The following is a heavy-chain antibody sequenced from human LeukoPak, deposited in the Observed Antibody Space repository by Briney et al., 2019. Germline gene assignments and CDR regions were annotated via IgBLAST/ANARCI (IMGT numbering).Heavy chain of an antibody. J-gene: IGHJ3*02. V-gene: IGHV3-11*04. CDR3: ARDPKSGSSDAFDI. CDR2: ISSSGSTI. Sequence: GGSLRLSCAASGFTFSDYYMSWIRQAPGKGLEWVSYISSSGSTIYYADSVKGRFTISRDNAKNSLYLQMNSLRAEDTAVYYCARDPKSGSSDAFDIWGQGTMVTVSS. CDR1: GFTFSDYY. D-gene: IGHD1-26*01.